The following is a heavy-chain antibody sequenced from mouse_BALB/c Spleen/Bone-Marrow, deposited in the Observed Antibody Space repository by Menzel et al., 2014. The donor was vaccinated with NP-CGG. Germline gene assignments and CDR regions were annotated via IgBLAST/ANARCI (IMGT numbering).Heavy chain of an antibody. CDR2: ISNGGGST. D-gene: IGHD2-2*01. Sequence: DVMLVESGGGLVQPGGSLKLSCATSGFTIXDYYMYWVRQTPEKRLGWVAYISNGGGSTYYPDTVKGRFTISRDNAKNTLYLQMSRLKSEDTAMYYCARQGIYYGYDPFAYWGQGTLVTVS. CDR1: GFTIXDYY. CDR3: ARQGIYYGYDPFAY. V-gene: IGHV5-12*02. J-gene: IGHJ3*01.